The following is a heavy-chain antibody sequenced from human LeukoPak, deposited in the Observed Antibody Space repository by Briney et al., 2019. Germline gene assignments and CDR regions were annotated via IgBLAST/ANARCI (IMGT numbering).Heavy chain of an antibody. Sequence: GESLRISCKGSGYSFTSYWISWVRQMPGKGLEWMGRIDPSDSYTNYSPSFQGHVTILADKSISTAYLPWSSLKASDTAMYYCASQIYYGSGSSDYWGQGTLVTVSS. J-gene: IGHJ4*02. CDR1: GYSFTSYW. D-gene: IGHD3-10*01. V-gene: IGHV5-10-1*01. CDR2: IDPSDSYT. CDR3: ASQIYYGSGSSDY.